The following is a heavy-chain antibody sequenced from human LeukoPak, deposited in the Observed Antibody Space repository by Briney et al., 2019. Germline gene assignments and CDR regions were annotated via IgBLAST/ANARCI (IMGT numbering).Heavy chain of an antibody. CDR3: TTDPELEWDSRPFDY. D-gene: IGHD3-3*01. V-gene: IGHV3-15*01. CDR2: IKSKTDGGTT. Sequence: PGGSLRLSCAASGFTFSNAWMSWVRQAPGKGLEWVGRIKSKTDGGTTDYAAPVKGRFTISRDDSKNTLYLQVNSLKTEDTAVYYCTTDPELEWDSRPFDYWGQGTLVTVSS. CDR1: GFTFSNAW. J-gene: IGHJ4*02.